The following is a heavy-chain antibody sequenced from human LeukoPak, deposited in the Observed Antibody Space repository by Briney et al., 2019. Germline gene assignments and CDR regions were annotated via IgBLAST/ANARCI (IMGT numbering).Heavy chain of an antibody. D-gene: IGHD1-26*01. CDR1: GFTFSSYS. J-gene: IGHJ4*02. Sequence: PGGSLRLSCAASGFTFSSYSMNWVRQAPGKGLEWVSSISSSSSHIYYADSVKGRFTISRDNAKNSLYLQMSSLRAEVTAVYYCASYPYSGSYFFDSWGQGTLVTVSS. CDR2: ISSSSSHI. CDR3: ASYPYSGSYFFDS. V-gene: IGHV3-21*01.